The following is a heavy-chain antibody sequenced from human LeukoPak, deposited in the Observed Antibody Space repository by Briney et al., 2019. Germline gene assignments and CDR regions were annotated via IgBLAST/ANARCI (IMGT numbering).Heavy chain of an antibody. CDR3: ARDGGWLQLEEFDY. V-gene: IGHV3-33*08. CDR1: GFTFSSYS. Sequence: GGSLRLSCAASGFTFSSYSMNWVRQAPGKGLEWVAVIWYDGSNKYYADSVKGRFTISRDNSKNTLYLQMNSLRAEDTAVYYCARDGGWLQLEEFDYWGQGTLVTVSS. J-gene: IGHJ4*02. D-gene: IGHD5-24*01. CDR2: IWYDGSNK.